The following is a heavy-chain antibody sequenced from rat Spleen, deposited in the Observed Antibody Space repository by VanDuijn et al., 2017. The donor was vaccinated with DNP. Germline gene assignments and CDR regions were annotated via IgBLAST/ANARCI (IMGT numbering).Heavy chain of an antibody. CDR2: ISYDGSST. CDR1: GFTFSNYG. D-gene: IGHD1-4*01. Sequence: EVQLVESGGGLVQPGRSLKLSCAASGFTFSNYGMAWVRQAPAKGLEWVATISYDGSSTYYRDSVKGRFIISSNNAKSTLYLQMDSLRSDDTATYYCAGLPPPTRGPFDYWGQGIMVTVAS. CDR3: AGLPPPTRGPFDY. V-gene: IGHV5-29*01. J-gene: IGHJ2*01.